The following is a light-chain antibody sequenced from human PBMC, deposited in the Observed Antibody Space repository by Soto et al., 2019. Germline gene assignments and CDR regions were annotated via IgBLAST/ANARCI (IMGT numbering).Light chain of an antibody. CDR2: DAS. V-gene: IGKV3-11*01. CDR1: QSVSSY. J-gene: IGKJ3*01. Sequence: EILLTQSPATLSLSPGERATLSCRASQSVSSYLAWYQQKPGQAPRLLIYDASNRATGIPARFSGSGSGTDFTLTISSLEPEDFAVYYCQQRRNWPPRLTFGPGTKVDIK. CDR3: QQRRNWPPRLT.